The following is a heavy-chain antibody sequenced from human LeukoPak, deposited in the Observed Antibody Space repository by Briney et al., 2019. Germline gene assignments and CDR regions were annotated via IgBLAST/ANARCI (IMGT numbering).Heavy chain of an antibody. V-gene: IGHV4-39*01. CDR2: IYYSGST. D-gene: IGHD5-18*01. J-gene: IGHJ4*02. Sequence: SETLSLTCTVSGGSISSSSFYWGWIRQPPGKGLEWIGSIYYSGSTYYDPSLKSLVTLSVDTSKNQFSLKLSSVTAAATAMYYCARHRGYTYGPDYWGQGALVTVSS. CDR1: GGSISSSSFY. CDR3: ARHRGYTYGPDY.